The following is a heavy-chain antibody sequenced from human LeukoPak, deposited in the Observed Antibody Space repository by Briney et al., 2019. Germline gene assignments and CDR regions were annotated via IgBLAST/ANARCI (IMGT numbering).Heavy chain of an antibody. CDR2: IYYSGST. CDR1: GGSISSNY. CDR3: ARFGDDSSGYYYIDY. Sequence: PSETLSLTCTVSGGSISSNYWSWIRQPPGKGLEWIGYIYYSGSTNYNPSLKSRVTISVDTSKNQFSLKLSSVTAADTAVYYCARFGDDSSGYYYIDYWGQGTLVTVSS. V-gene: IGHV4-59*01. J-gene: IGHJ4*02. D-gene: IGHD3-22*01.